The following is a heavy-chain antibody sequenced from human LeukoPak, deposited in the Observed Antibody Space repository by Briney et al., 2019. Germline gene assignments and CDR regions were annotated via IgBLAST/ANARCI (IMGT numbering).Heavy chain of an antibody. CDR1: GGSISSGGYY. D-gene: IGHD2-2*01. J-gene: IGHJ4*02. CDR3: ARGGSYCSSTSCLERYFDY. CDR2: IYYSGST. Sequence: TLSLTCTVSGGSISSGGYYWSWIRQHPGKGLEWIGYIYYSGSTYYNPSLKSRVTISVATSKNQFSLKLSSVTAADTAVYYCARGGSYCSSTSCLERYFDYWGQGTLVTVSS. V-gene: IGHV4-31*03.